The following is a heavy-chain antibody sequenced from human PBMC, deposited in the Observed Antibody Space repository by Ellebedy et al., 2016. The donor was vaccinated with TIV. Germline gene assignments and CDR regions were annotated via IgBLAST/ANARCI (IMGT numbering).Heavy chain of an antibody. CDR3: ARVPWGSGAVNWFDP. D-gene: IGHD3-10*01. CDR1: GFAFSSYW. Sequence: PGGSLRLSCAASGFAFSSYWMSWVRQAPGKGLEWVANIKEDGSEKYYVDSVKCRFTIARDNAKNSLYLQMNSLRAEDTAVYYCARVPWGSGAVNWFDPWGQGTLVTVSS. J-gene: IGHJ5*02. CDR2: IKEDGSEK. V-gene: IGHV3-7*01.